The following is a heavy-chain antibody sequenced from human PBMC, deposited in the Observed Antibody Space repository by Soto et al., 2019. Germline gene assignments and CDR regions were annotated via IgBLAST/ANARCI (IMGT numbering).Heavy chain of an antibody. Sequence: SQTLSLTCAISGDSVSSNSAAWNWIRQSPSRGLEWLGSTYYRSKWYNDYAVSVKSRITINPDTSKNQFSLLLNSVTPEDTAVYYCARGSVVVAARGNYYYYGMDVWGQGTTVTVSS. V-gene: IGHV6-1*01. CDR1: GDSVSSNSAA. D-gene: IGHD2-15*01. CDR2: TYYRSKWYN. CDR3: ARGSVVVAARGNYYYYGMDV. J-gene: IGHJ6*02.